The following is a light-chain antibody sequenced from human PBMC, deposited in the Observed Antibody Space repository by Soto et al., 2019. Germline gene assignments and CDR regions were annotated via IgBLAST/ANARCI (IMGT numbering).Light chain of an antibody. V-gene: IGKV3-20*01. CDR2: GAS. J-gene: IGKJ1*01. CDR1: QRVSSSF. Sequence: EIVLTQSPGTLSLSPGERVTLSCRASQRVSSSFLAWYQQKAGQVPRLLIYGASTRATGVPDRFSGSGSGADFTLTISRVEPEDSAVYYCQQYSSSPPGTFGQGSKVEVK. CDR3: QQYSSSPPGT.